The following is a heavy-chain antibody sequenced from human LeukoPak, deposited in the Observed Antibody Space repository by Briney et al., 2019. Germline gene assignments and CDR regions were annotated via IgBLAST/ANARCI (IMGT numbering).Heavy chain of an antibody. D-gene: IGHD4-23*01. CDR2: IYSGGST. V-gene: IGHV3-53*01. CDR1: GFTVSSNY. CDR3: ARVRGPGGVYYFDY. Sequence: GGSLRLSCAASGFTVSSNYMSWVRQAPGKGLEWVSVIYSGGSTYYADSVKGRFTISRDNSKNTLYLQMNSLRAEDTAVYYCARVRGPGGVYYFDYWGQGTLVTVSS. J-gene: IGHJ4*02.